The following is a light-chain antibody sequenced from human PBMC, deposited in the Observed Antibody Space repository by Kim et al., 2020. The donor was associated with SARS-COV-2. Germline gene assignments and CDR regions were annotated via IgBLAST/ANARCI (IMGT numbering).Light chain of an antibody. CDR3: LQHTSYPLS. J-gene: IGKJ4*01. V-gene: IGKV1-17*03. CDR2: AAS. Sequence: SASVGDRVTITCRASQDISNSLAWFRQKPGKVPERLIYAASSLQSGVPSRFSGSGSGTEFTLTISSLQPEDFATYYCLQHTSYPLSFGGGTKVEVK. CDR1: QDISNS.